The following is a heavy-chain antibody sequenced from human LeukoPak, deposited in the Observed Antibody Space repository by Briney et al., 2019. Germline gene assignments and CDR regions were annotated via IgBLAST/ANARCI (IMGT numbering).Heavy chain of an antibody. V-gene: IGHV3-21*01. CDR1: GFTFSSYS. CDR3: ARGSVSYSSSWLNWFDP. J-gene: IGHJ5*02. D-gene: IGHD6-13*01. CDR2: ISSSSSYI. Sequence: GGSLRLSCAASGFTFSSYSMNWLRQAPGKGLEWVSSISSSSSYIYYADSVKGRFTISRDNAKNSLYLQMNSLRAEDTAVYYCARGSVSYSSSWLNWFDPWGQGTLVTVSS.